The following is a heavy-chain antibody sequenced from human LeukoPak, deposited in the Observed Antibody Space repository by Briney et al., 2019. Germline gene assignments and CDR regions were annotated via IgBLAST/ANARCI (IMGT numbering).Heavy chain of an antibody. D-gene: IGHD5-18*01. CDR1: GFTFSSYS. CDR2: IKNDGSEK. Sequence: GGSLRLSCAASGFTFSSYSMNWVRQAPGKGLEWVANIKNDGSEKYYVDSVKGRFTFSRDNAKNSVFLQMNSLRAEDTAVYYCARQRGYSYGRFDQWGQGTLVIVSS. CDR3: ARQRGYSYGRFDQ. J-gene: IGHJ4*02. V-gene: IGHV3-7*01.